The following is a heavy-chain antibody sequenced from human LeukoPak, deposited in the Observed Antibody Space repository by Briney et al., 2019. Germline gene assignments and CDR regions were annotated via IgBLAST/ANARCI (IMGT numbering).Heavy chain of an antibody. CDR1: GITFSDYY. Sequence: GGSLRLSCVASGITFSDYYMNWIRQAPGKGLEWVSYISGSGSTRYYADSVKGRFTISRDNAKNSLYLQMNSLRAEDTAVYYCARGGYCSNVVCYTSRSLDYWGQGTLVTVSS. J-gene: IGHJ4*02. CDR3: ARGGYCSNVVCYTSRSLDY. D-gene: IGHD2-8*01. CDR2: ISGSGSTR. V-gene: IGHV3-11*01.